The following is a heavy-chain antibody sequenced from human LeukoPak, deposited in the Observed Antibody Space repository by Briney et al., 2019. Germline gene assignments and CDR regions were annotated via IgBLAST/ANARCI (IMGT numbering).Heavy chain of an antibody. V-gene: IGHV4-39*01. Sequence: TSETLSLTCTVSGGSISSYYWGWIRQPPGKGLEWIGSIYYSGSAYYNPSLKSRVTISVDASKNQFSLNLSSVTAADTAVYYCARLRYHDSSGPFDYWGQGTLVTVSS. CDR2: IYYSGSA. J-gene: IGHJ4*02. CDR3: ARLRYHDSSGPFDY. CDR1: GGSISSYY. D-gene: IGHD3-22*01.